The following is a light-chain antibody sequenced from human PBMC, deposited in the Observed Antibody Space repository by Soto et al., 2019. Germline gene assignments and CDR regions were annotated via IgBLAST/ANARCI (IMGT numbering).Light chain of an antibody. CDR1: GSDVGGYNY. CDR2: DVR. Sequence: QSALTQPASVSGSPGQSITISCTGTGSDVGGYNYVSWYQQHPGKAPKVMIYDVRNRHPGVSNSFSGSKSGNTAFLTISGLKAEDEAAYSCSSYTSASTPLVFGGGTKVTVL. V-gene: IGLV2-14*01. CDR3: SSYTSASTPLV. J-gene: IGLJ2*01.